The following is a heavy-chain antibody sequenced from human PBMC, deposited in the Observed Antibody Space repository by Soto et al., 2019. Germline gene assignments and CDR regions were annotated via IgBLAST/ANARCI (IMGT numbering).Heavy chain of an antibody. J-gene: IGHJ3*02. V-gene: IGHV3-66*01. Sequence: EVQLVESGGGLVQPGGSLRLSCVASGFTVTDIYMNWVRQAPGKGLEWVSVIYNEFTDYADSVRGRFSISTDSAKNALYLQTISLRAEDSAVYYCVREPRYCSGGSCSIMGDAFDIWGQGTMVTVSS. CDR2: IYNEFT. CDR1: GFTVTDIY. CDR3: VREPRYCSGGSCSIMGDAFDI. D-gene: IGHD2-15*01.